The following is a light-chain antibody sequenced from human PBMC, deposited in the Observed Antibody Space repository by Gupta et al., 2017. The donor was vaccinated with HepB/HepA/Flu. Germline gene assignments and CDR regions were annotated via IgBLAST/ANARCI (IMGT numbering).Light chain of an antibody. J-gene: IGLJ1*01. Sequence: QSALTQPRSVSGSPGQSVTISCTGTSSDVGGYIYVSWYQHHPGKAPKLVIYDVTKRPSGVPDRFSGSMSGNTASLTISGLQAEDDADYYCCSYAGTYIHYVFGTGTKVTVL. CDR2: DVT. V-gene: IGLV2-11*01. CDR3: CSYAGTYIHYV. CDR1: SSDVGGYIY.